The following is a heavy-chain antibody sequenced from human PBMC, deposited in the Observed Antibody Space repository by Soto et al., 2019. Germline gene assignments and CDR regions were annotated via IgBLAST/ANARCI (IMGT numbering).Heavy chain of an antibody. Sequence: WVSLSLSCAVSAITLSTDRMHWVRQIPSKGPEWASRIKDDVVSTNNADSVKGRCTNSRDNAKNTLYLQMIALRVEGTAVYYCTRGARYTSIGTGAFCGQGTLLTVSS. D-gene: IGHD3-10*01. V-gene: IGHV3-74*01. CDR1: AITLSTDR. CDR2: IKDDVVST. J-gene: IGHJ4*02. CDR3: TRGARYTSIGTGAF.